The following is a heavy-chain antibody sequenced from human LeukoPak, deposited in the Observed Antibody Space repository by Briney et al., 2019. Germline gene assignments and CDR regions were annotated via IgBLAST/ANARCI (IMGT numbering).Heavy chain of an antibody. Sequence: ASVKVSCKASGGTFSSYAISWVRQAPGQGLEWMGWISAYNGNTNYAQKLQGRVTMTTDTSTSTAYMELRSLRSDDTAVYYCARDYYGSGSYSYFDYWGQGTLVTVSS. CDR3: ARDYYGSGSYSYFDY. J-gene: IGHJ4*02. D-gene: IGHD3-10*01. CDR2: ISAYNGNT. CDR1: GGTFSSYA. V-gene: IGHV1-18*01.